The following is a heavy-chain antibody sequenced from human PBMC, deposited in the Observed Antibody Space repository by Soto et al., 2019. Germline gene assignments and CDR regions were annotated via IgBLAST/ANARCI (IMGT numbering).Heavy chain of an antibody. D-gene: IGHD6-19*01. CDR2: ISAYNGNT. CDR3: ARDDFISSGWYWFDP. J-gene: IGHJ5*02. V-gene: IGHV1-18*01. Sequence: ASVKVSCKASGYTFTSYGISCVRQAPGQGLEWMGWISAYNGNTNYAQKLQGRVTMTTDTSTSTAYMELRSLRSDDTAVYYCARDDFISSGWYWFDPWGQGTLVTVSS. CDR1: GYTFTSYG.